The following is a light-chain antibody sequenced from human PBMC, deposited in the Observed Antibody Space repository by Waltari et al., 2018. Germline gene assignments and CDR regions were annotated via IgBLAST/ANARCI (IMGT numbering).Light chain of an antibody. Sequence: EIVLTQSPGTLSLSPGERATLSCRASQSVSSSYLAWYQQKPGQAPRLLIYGASSRATGIPDRFSGSGSGTDFTLTISRLEPDDFATYYCQQFNTYPIPFGRGTKVDIK. CDR2: GAS. CDR3: QQFNTYPIP. V-gene: IGKV3-20*01. CDR1: QSVSSSY. J-gene: IGKJ3*01.